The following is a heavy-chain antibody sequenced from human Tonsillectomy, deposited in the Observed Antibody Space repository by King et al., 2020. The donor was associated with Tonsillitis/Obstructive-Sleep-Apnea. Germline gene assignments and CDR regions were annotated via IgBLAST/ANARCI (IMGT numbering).Heavy chain of an antibody. D-gene: IGHD2-15*01. V-gene: IGHV3-21*01. CDR1: RFTFSSYS. J-gene: IGHJ4*02. CDR2: ISSSGSYI. CDR3: ARDPTVVVVAATPYFDY. Sequence: VQLVESGGGLVKPGGSLRLSCAASRFTFSSYSMNWVRQAPGKGLEWVSSISSSGSYIHYADSVKGRFTISRDNAKNSLYLQMNSLRADDTAVYYCARDPTVVVVAATPYFDYWGQGTLVTVSS.